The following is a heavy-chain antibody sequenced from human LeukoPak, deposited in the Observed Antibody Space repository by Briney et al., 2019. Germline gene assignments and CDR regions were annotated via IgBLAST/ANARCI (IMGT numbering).Heavy chain of an antibody. J-gene: IGHJ4*02. CDR3: ARGRDSGYYGSGSYRLFDY. Sequence: SETLSLTCAVYGGSFSGYYWSWIRQPPGKGLEWIGEINHSGSTNYNPSLKSRVTISVDTSKNQFSLKLSSVTAADTAVYYCARGRDSGYYGSGSYRLFDYWGQGTLVTVS. D-gene: IGHD3-10*01. CDR1: GGSFSGYY. V-gene: IGHV4-34*01. CDR2: INHSGST.